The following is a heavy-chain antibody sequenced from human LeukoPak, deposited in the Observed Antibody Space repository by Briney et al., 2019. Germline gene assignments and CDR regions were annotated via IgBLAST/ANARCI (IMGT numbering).Heavy chain of an antibody. CDR1: GFTFSSYS. Sequence: GGSLRLSCAASGFTFSSYSMNWVRQAPGKGLEWVSSISSSSSYIYYADSVKGRSTISKDNAKNSLYLQMNSLRAEDTAVYYCARGKSIAAAGNDYWGQGTLVTVSS. CDR3: ARGKSIAAAGNDY. D-gene: IGHD6-13*01. J-gene: IGHJ4*01. V-gene: IGHV3-21*01. CDR2: ISSSSSYI.